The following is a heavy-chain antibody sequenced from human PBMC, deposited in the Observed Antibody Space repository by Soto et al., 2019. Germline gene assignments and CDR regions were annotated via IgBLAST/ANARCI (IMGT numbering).Heavy chain of an antibody. CDR1: GGTFSSYA. Sequence: QVQLVQSGAEVKKPGSSVKVSCKASGGTFSSYAISWVRQAPGQGLEWMGGIIPIFGTANYAQKFQGRVTITADESTSTAYMELSSLRSEDTAVYYCAKASYGAVVRGIVYGMDVWGQGTTVTVSS. D-gene: IGHD3-10*01. CDR2: IIPIFGTA. CDR3: AKASYGAVVRGIVYGMDV. J-gene: IGHJ6*02. V-gene: IGHV1-69*01.